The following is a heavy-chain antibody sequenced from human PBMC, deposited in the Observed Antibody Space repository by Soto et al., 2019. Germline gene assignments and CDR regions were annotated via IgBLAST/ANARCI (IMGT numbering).Heavy chain of an antibody. Sequence: ASVKVSGKLSGHTLVDLSLHWVRQAPGKGLEWMGGFDPENVKRVYAQNFQGRVTLTEDTSTNTAYMELRSLTSEDTAIYYCAADAPHWFGELWGVWGQGTQVTVSS. D-gene: IGHD3-10*01. V-gene: IGHV1-24*01. CDR3: AADAPHWFGELWGV. CDR2: FDPENVKR. J-gene: IGHJ4*02. CDR1: GHTLVDLS.